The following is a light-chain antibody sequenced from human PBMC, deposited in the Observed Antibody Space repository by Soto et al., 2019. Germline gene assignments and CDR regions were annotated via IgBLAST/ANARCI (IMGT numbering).Light chain of an antibody. CDR1: SSDVGGYNY. J-gene: IGLJ1*01. CDR2: EVS. Sequence: QSALTQPASVSGSPGQSITISCTGTSSDVGGYNYVSWYQQHPGKAPKLMIYEVSNRPSGVSNRFSGSKSGNTASLTISGLQAQDEADYHCSSSTSSSTPYVFGTGTKLTVL. CDR3: SSSTSSSTPYV. V-gene: IGLV2-14*01.